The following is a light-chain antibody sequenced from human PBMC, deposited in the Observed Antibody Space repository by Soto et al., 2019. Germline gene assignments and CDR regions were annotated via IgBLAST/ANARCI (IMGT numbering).Light chain of an antibody. Sequence: EIVMTQSPATLSVSPGERATLSCRASQSVSSYLAWYQQKPGQAPRLLIYDASTRATGIPARFSGSGSGTEFTLTISSLQSEDFAVYFCQQYNKWPPIAFGQGTRLEI. CDR1: QSVSSY. J-gene: IGKJ5*01. CDR2: DAS. V-gene: IGKV3D-15*01. CDR3: QQYNKWPPIA.